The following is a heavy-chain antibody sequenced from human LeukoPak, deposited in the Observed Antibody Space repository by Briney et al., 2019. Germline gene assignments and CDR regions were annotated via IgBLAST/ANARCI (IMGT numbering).Heavy chain of an antibody. CDR1: GGTFSSYA. CDR3: ARGGYSGYDYYYYYMDV. CDR2: TIPIFGTA. Sequence: SVKVSCKASGGTFSSYAISWVRQAPGQGLEWMGGTIPIFGTANYAQKFQGRVTITTDESTSTAYMELSSLRSEDTAVYYCARGGYSGYDYYYYYMDVWGKGTTVTVSS. V-gene: IGHV1-69*05. J-gene: IGHJ6*03. D-gene: IGHD5-12*01.